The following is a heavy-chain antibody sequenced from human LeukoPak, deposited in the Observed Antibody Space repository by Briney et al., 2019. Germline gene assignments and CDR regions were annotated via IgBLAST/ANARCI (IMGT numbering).Heavy chain of an antibody. V-gene: IGHV3-43*01. CDR3: AKGGSSILGWFDP. Sequence: PGGSLRLSCAASGFTFADYTMHWVRQAPGKGLEWVSLISCGGGNTYYADSVKGRFTISRDKSKNSLYLQMNSLRTEDTAFYYCAKGGSSILGWFDPWGQGTLVTVSS. D-gene: IGHD6-13*01. CDR1: GFTFADYT. CDR2: ISCGGGNT. J-gene: IGHJ5*02.